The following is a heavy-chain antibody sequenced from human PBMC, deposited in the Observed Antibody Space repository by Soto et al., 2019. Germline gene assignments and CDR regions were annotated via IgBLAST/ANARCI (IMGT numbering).Heavy chain of an antibody. CDR1: GGSFSGYY. J-gene: IGHJ6*02. D-gene: IGHD5-18*01. CDR3: VRGEGDSYGYLYYYCYGMDV. CDR2: INHSGST. V-gene: IGHV4-34*01. Sequence: PSETLSLTCAVYGGSFSGYYWSWIRQPPGKGLEWIGEINHSGSTNYNPSLKSRVTISVDTSKNQFSLKLSSVTAADTAVYYCVRGEGDSYGYLYYYCYGMDVWGQGTTVTVSS.